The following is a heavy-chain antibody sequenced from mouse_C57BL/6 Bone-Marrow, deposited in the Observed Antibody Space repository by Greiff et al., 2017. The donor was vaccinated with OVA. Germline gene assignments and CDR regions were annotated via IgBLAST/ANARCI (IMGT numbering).Heavy chain of an antibody. CDR3: ARDSYDYDVDY. V-gene: IGHV1-81*01. CDR2: IYPRSGNT. CDR1: GYTFTSYG. J-gene: IGHJ2*01. D-gene: IGHD2-4*01. Sequence: VQRVESGAELARPGASVKLSCKASGYTFTSYGISWVKQRTGQGLEWIGEIYPRSGNTYYNEKFKGKATLTADKSSSTAYMELRSLTSEDSAVYFCARDSYDYDVDYWGQGTTLTVSS.